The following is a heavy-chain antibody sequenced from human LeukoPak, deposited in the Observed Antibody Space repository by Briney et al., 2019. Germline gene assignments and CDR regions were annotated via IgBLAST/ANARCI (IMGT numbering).Heavy chain of an antibody. CDR1: GFTFSSYW. Sequence: GGSLRLSCAASGFTFSSYWMHWVRQAPGKGLVWVSRIDRDGSRINYADSVKGRFTNSRDNGKNTLFLQMNSLRAEDAAVYYCVRGNDYGGPHYWGQGTLVTVSS. D-gene: IGHD4-23*01. CDR2: IDRDGSRI. V-gene: IGHV3-74*01. J-gene: IGHJ4*02. CDR3: VRGNDYGGPHY.